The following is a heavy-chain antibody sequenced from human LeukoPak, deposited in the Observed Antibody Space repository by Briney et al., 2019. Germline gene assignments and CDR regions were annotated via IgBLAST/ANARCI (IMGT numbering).Heavy chain of an antibody. CDR2: IYYSGST. CDR3: ASGIIVVVPAATYYYYGMDV. Sequence: SETLSLTCTVSGGSISSSSYYWGWIRQPPGKGLEWIGSIYYSGSTYYNPSLKGRVTISVDTSKNQFSLKLSSVTAADTAVYYCASGIIVVVPAATYYYYGMDVWGQGTTVTVSS. V-gene: IGHV4-39*01. J-gene: IGHJ6*02. D-gene: IGHD2-2*01. CDR1: GGSISSSSYY.